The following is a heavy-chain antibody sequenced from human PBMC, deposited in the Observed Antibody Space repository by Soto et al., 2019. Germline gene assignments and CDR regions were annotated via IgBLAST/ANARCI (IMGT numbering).Heavy chain of an antibody. CDR1: GFTFSSYA. Sequence: VGSPRLSCAASGFTFSSYAMHCVRQAPGKGLEWVAVISYDGSNKYYADSVKGRFTISRDNSKNTLYLQMNSLRAEDTAVYYCARDISVLRYFDWLPNYYYYGLDVWCQGTMVSVAS. V-gene: IGHV3-30-3*01. CDR2: ISYDGSNK. CDR3: ARDISVLRYFDWLPNYYYYGLDV. J-gene: IGHJ6*02. D-gene: IGHD3-9*01.